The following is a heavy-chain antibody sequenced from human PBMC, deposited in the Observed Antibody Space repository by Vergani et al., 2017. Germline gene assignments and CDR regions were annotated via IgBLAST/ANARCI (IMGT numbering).Heavy chain of an antibody. J-gene: IGHJ6*02. Sequence: QVQLVQSGAEVKKPGSSVKVSCKASGGTFSSYAISWVRQAPGQGLEWMGGIIPIFGTANYAQKFQGRVTITADESTSTAYMELSSLRSEDTAVYYCARDKRMGCSSTSCYHTGLYYYYGMDVWGQGTTVTVSS. CDR2: IIPIFGTA. V-gene: IGHV1-69*01. CDR1: GGTFSSYA. D-gene: IGHD2-2*01. CDR3: ARDKRMGCSSTSCYHTGLYYYYGMDV.